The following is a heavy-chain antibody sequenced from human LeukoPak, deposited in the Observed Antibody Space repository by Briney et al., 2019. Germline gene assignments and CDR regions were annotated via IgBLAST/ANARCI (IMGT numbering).Heavy chain of an antibody. V-gene: IGHV3-53*01. CDR1: GFTVSSNY. CDR3: ARVPPGYYDSSGYYYFDY. J-gene: IGHJ4*02. CDR2: IYSGGST. D-gene: IGHD3-22*01. Sequence: GGSLRLSCAASGFTVSSNYMSWVRQAPGKGLEWVSVIYSGGSTYYADSVKGRFTISRDNSKNTLYLQMNSLRAEDTAVYYCARVPPGYYDSSGYYYFDYWGQGTLVTVSS.